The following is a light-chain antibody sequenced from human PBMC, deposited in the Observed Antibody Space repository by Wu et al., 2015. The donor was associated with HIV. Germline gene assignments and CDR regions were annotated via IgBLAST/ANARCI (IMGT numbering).Light chain of an antibody. CDR2: AAS. V-gene: IGKV1-27*01. J-gene: IGKJ4*01. Sequence: DIQMTQSPSSLSASVGDRVTITCRASQDIRNYLAWYQQKPGKVPKLLISAASTLQSGVPSRFGGSGSGTDFTLTISSLQPEDVATYYCQKYDSAPLTFGGGTKVEIK. CDR1: QDIRNY. CDR3: QKYDSAPLT.